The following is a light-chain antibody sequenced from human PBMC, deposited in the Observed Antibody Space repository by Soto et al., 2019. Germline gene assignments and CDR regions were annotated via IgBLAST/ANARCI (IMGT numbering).Light chain of an antibody. V-gene: IGKV3-15*01. CDR2: GAS. CDR1: QSITTN. Sequence: EVVMTQSPVTLSVSPGERATLSCRASQSITTNLAWYQQKPGQAPRLLIYGASTRATGVPARFSGSGSGTQLTLTITGLQSEDFAVYYCQQYNDWPPKRTFGQGTKVDIK. CDR3: QQYNDWPPKRT. J-gene: IGKJ1*01.